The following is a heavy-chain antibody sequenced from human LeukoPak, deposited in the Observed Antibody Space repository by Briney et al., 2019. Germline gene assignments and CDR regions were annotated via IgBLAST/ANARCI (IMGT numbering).Heavy chain of an antibody. V-gene: IGHV1-18*01. CDR3: ARTKYYYDSSGYYRDAFDI. CDR2: SNAYNGNY. J-gene: IGHJ3*02. CDR1: GYTFTSYG. Sequence: GASVKVSCKSSGYTFTSYGLSWVRQAPGQRLDWMGCSNAYNGNYDYDQKLQGRVTMTTDTSTSTAYMELRSLRSDATAVYYCARTKYYYDSSGYYRDAFDIWGQGTMVTVSS. D-gene: IGHD3-22*01.